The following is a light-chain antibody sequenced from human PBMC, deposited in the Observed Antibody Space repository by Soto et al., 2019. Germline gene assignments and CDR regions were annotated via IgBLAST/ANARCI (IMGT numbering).Light chain of an antibody. CDR2: DVS. V-gene: IGLV2-11*01. Sequence: QSVLTQPRSVSGSPGQSVTISCTGTSSDVGGYNYVSWYQQHPTKAPKLMIYDVSKRPSGVPDRFSGSKSGNTASLTISGLQAEDEADYYCCSYEDNYSHVFGTGTKVTVL. CDR3: CSYEDNYSHV. CDR1: SSDVGGYNY. J-gene: IGLJ1*01.